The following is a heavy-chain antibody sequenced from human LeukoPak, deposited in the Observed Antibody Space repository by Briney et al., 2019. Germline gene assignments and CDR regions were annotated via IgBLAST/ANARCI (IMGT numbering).Heavy chain of an antibody. CDR3: ARDTKYAFYH. D-gene: IGHD2-2*01. CDR2: IGISSSNT. V-gene: IGHV3-48*01. Sequence: GGSLRLSCTASGFTFSSYSINWVRQAPGQGLEWISYIGISSSNTKYAASVKGRFTISGDKAKNSVYLQMNSLRVEDTAVYYCARDTKYAFYHGGQGNLVTVSP. CDR1: GFTFSSYS. J-gene: IGHJ4*02.